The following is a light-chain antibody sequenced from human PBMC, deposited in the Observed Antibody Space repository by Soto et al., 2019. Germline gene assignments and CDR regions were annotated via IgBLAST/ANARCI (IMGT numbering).Light chain of an antibody. J-gene: IGLJ2*01. CDR2: GIS. V-gene: IGLV7-46*01. CDR3: SLSYSGAVV. CDR1: TGAVTSGHY. Sequence: QSVVTQEPSLTVSPGGTVTLTCGSSTGAVTSGHYPYWFQQKPGQAPRTLVYGISNKHSWTPARFSGSLLGGKAALTLSGAQPEDEAEFYCSLSYSGAVVFGGGTKLPS.